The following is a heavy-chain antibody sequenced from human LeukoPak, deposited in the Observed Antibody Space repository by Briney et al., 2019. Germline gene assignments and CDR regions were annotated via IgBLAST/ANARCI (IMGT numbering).Heavy chain of an antibody. CDR1: GYTFTSYD. J-gene: IGHJ5*02. Sequence: ASVKVSCKASGYTFTSYDINWVRQATGQGLEWMGWMNPNSGNTGYAQKFQGRVTITRNTSISTAYMELSSLRSEDTAVYYCARHEWVAAAGIGRFDPWGQGTLVTVSS. V-gene: IGHV1-8*03. CDR2: MNPNSGNT. D-gene: IGHD6-13*01. CDR3: ARHEWVAAAGIGRFDP.